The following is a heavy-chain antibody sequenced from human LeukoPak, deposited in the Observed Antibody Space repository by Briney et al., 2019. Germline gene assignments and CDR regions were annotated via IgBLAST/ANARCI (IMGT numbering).Heavy chain of an antibody. CDR3: ARQSKYYDSSGYYYVRAFDI. CDR1: GYSFISYW. CDR2: VYPGDSDT. Sequence: GESLKISCKGSGYSFISYWIGWVRQMPGKGLEWMGIVYPGDSDTRYSPSFQGQVTISADKSIGTAYLQWRSLKASDTAMYYCARQSKYYDSSGYYYVRAFDIWGQGTMVTVSS. J-gene: IGHJ3*02. D-gene: IGHD3-22*01. V-gene: IGHV5-51*01.